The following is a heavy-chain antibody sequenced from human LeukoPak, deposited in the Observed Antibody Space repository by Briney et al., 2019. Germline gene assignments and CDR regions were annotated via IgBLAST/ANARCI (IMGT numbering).Heavy chain of an antibody. J-gene: IGHJ4*02. D-gene: IGHD3-10*01. CDR2: IYYSGST. CDR1: GGSISSGGYY. Sequence: SETLSLTCTVSGGSISSGGYYWSWIRQHPGQGLEWIGYIYYSGSTYYNPSLKSRVTISVDTSKNQFSLKLSSVTAADTAVYYCARDEFRAKLEWGQGTLVTVSS. CDR3: ARDEFRAKLE. V-gene: IGHV4-31*03.